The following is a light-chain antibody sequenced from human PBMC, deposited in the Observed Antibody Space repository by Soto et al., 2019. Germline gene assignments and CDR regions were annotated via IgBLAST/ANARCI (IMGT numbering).Light chain of an antibody. V-gene: IGLV2-14*03. J-gene: IGLJ1*01. CDR2: DVS. Sequence: QSALTQPASVSGSPGQSITISFPGTNSDVGGYNYVSWYQRHPGKAPKLTIYDVSNRPSGVSNRFSGSKSGNTASLTISGLQADDEADYYCSSYTSSSTLPYVFGTGTKVTV. CDR3: SSYTSSSTLPYV. CDR1: NSDVGGYNY.